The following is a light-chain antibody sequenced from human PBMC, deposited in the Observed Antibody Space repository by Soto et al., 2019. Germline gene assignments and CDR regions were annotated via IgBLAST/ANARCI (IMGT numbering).Light chain of an antibody. V-gene: IGKV3-15*01. Sequence: EIMMTQSPATLSVSPGERATLSCRASQSVSNNLAWYQQKPGQAPRLLIYYASTRATGIPARFSGSGSGTEFTLTISSLQSEDFALYYCQQYNNWPPMYTFGQGTKLEIK. CDR2: YAS. J-gene: IGKJ2*01. CDR3: QQYNNWPPMYT. CDR1: QSVSNN.